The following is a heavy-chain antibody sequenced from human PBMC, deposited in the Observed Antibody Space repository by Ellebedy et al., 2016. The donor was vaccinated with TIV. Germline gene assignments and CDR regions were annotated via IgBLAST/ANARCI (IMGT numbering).Heavy chain of an antibody. CDR2: IDPRDSYT. J-gene: IGHJ5*01. CDR3: ARGVSAGSGWLDP. V-gene: IGHV5-10-1*01. CDR1: GYTFTRYF. Sequence: GESLKISCQGSGYTFTRYFITWVRQMPGKGLQWVGRIDPRDSYTNYSPSFEGHVTISADKSISTAYLQWSSLKASDSAIYYCARGVSAGSGWLDPWGPGTLVTVSS. D-gene: IGHD3-3*01.